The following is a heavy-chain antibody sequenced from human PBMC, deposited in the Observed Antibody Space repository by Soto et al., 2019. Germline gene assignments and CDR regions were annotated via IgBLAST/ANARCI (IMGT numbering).Heavy chain of an antibody. Sequence: PSETLSLTCTVSGGSTSSYYWSWIRQPPGKGLEWIGYIYYSGSTNYNPSLKSRVTISVDTSKNQFSLKLSSVTAADTAVYYCARGGRYSYGACFDYWGQGTLVTVSS. CDR3: ARGGRYSYGACFDY. CDR1: GGSTSSYY. V-gene: IGHV4-59*01. CDR2: IYYSGST. D-gene: IGHD5-18*01. J-gene: IGHJ4*02.